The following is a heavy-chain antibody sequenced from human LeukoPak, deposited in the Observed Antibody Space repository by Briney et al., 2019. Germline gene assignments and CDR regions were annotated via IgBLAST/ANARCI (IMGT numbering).Heavy chain of an antibody. V-gene: IGHV4-4*07. CDR1: GGSFSGYY. Sequence: SETLSLTCAVYGGSFSGYYWSWIRQPAGKGLEWIGRIYTSGSTYYNPSLKSRVTISVDRSKNQFSLKLSSVTAADTAVYYCAREALDAFDIWGQGTMVTVSS. D-gene: IGHD3-16*02. CDR2: IYTSGST. CDR3: AREALDAFDI. J-gene: IGHJ3*02.